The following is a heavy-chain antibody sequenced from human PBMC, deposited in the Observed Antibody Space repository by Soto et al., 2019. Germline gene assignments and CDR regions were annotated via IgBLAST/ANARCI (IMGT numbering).Heavy chain of an antibody. V-gene: IGHV3-33*01. CDR1: GFTFSSYG. J-gene: IGHJ3*02. CDR3: ARVKRGADAFDI. Sequence: QVQLVESGGGVVQPGRSLRLSCAASGFTFSSYGMHWVRQAPGKGLEWVAVIWYDGSNKYYADSVKGRFTISRDNSKNTLYLQMNSLRAEDTAVYYCARVKRGADAFDIWGQGTMVTVSS. D-gene: IGHD1-26*01. CDR2: IWYDGSNK.